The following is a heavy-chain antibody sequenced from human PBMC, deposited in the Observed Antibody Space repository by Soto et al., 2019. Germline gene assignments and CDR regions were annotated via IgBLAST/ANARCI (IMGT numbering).Heavy chain of an antibody. J-gene: IGHJ6*02. CDR1: GFTFSSYA. CDR2: ISGSGGST. D-gene: IGHD6-13*01. V-gene: IGHV3-23*01. CDR3: AKDMYSSSWYFYYYSMDV. Sequence: EVQLLESGGGLVQPGGSPRLSCSASGFTFSSYAMSWVRQAPGKGLEWVSAISGSGGSTYYADSVKGRFSISRDNSKNTLSLQMSSLRAEDTAVYYCAKDMYSSSWYFYYYSMDVWGQGTTVTVSS.